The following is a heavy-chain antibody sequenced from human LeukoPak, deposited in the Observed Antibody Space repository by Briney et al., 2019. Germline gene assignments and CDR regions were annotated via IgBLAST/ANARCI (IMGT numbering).Heavy chain of an antibody. J-gene: IGHJ6*02. D-gene: IGHD3-3*01. Sequence: QPGGSLRLSCAASGFTFSSYWMGWVRQAPGQGLEWVANIKKDGSERYYVGSVKGRFTISRDNAKNSLYLQMNSLRAEDTAVYYCARDCRFGVVIPPSHGMDVWGQGTTVTVSS. CDR1: GFTFSSYW. CDR3: ARDCRFGVVIPPSHGMDV. V-gene: IGHV3-7*03. CDR2: IKKDGSER.